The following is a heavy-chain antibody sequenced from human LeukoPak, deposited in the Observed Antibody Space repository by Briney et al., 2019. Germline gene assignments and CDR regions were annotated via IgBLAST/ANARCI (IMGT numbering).Heavy chain of an antibody. V-gene: IGHV4-59*08. Sequence: SETLSLTCTVSTGSIDTVYWSWIRQPPGKGLEWIGYIYFSGITSYNPSLKSRVTISIDTSKNQFSLKVTSVTAADTAVYYCASQHWGSNYFDYWGQGTPVTVPS. CDR3: ASQHWGSNYFDY. CDR1: TGSIDTVY. D-gene: IGHD7-27*01. J-gene: IGHJ4*02. CDR2: IYFSGIT.